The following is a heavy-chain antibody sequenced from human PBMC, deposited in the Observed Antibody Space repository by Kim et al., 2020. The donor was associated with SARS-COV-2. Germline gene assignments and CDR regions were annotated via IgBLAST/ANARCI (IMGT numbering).Heavy chain of an antibody. D-gene: IGHD3-9*01. CDR1: GFTFSSYG. V-gene: IGHV3-30*18. CDR3: AKGLYYDILTGYPAFDY. CDR2: ISYDGSNK. J-gene: IGHJ4*01. Sequence: GGSLRLSCAASGFTFSSYGMHWVRQAPGKGLEWVAVISYDGSNKYYADSVKGRFTISRDNSKNTLYLQMNSLRAEDTAVYYCAKGLYYDILTGYPAFDY.